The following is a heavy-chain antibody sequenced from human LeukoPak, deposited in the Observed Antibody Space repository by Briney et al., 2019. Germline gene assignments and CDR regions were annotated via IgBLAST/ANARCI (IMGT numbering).Heavy chain of an antibody. CDR3: AKVAGSGWFAHFDF. CDR2: ISGSTSYI. CDR1: GFTFYTYA. Sequence: PGGSLRLSCAASGFTFYTYAMSWVRQAPGKGLEWVSSISGSTSYIYYADSVKGRFTISRDNSKDTLYLQMNSLRAEDTAVYYCAKVAGSGWFAHFDFWGRGTLVTVSS. J-gene: IGHJ4*02. V-gene: IGHV3-23*01. D-gene: IGHD6-19*01.